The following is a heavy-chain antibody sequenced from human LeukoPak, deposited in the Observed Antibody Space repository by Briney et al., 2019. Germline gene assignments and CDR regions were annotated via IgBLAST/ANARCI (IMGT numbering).Heavy chain of an antibody. J-gene: IGHJ4*02. Sequence: GGSLRLSCAASGFTFSSYGMHWVRQAPGKGLEWVAVISYDGSNKYYADSVKGRFTNSRDNSKNTLYLQMNSLRAEDTAVYYCAKDPELPEGYWGQGTLVTVSS. D-gene: IGHD1-26*01. CDR2: ISYDGSNK. CDR3: AKDPELPEGY. CDR1: GFTFSSYG. V-gene: IGHV3-30*18.